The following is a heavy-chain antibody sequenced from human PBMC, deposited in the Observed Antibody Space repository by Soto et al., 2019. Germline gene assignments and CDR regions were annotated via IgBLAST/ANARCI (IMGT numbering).Heavy chain of an antibody. CDR1: GFTFSSYA. CDR3: ARDSEGRIPPALTYNWFDP. V-gene: IGHV3-33*01. Sequence: QVQLVESGGGVVQPGSSLRLSCAASGFTFSSYAMHWVRQAPGKALEWVGVIWYDGSNKYYADSVKGGFTISRDNSKDTLYRQMNSLRGEDTVVDYCARDSEGRIPPALTYNWFDPWGQGTLVTVSS. CDR2: IWYDGSNK. D-gene: IGHD2-21*01. J-gene: IGHJ5*02.